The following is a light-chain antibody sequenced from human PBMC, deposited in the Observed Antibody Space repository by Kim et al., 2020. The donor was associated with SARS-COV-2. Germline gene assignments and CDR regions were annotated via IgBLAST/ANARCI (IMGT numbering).Light chain of an antibody. Sequence: AQGKTARITCGGNNIGSKSVHWYQQKPGQAPVLVIYYDSDRPSGIPERFSGSNSGNTATLTISRVEAGDEDDYYCQVWDSSSDHRVFGGGTQLTVL. CDR2: YDS. V-gene: IGLV3-21*04. CDR1: NIGSKS. J-gene: IGLJ3*02. CDR3: QVWDSSSDHRV.